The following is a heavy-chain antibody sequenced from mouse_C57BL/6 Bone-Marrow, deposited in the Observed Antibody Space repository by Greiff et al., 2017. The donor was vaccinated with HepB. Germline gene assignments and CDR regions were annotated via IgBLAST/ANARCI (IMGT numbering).Heavy chain of an antibody. CDR2: IDPETGGT. D-gene: IGHD2-5*01. CDR1: GYTFTDYE. CDR3: TRGYYSNYVDYFDY. J-gene: IGHJ2*01. V-gene: IGHV1-15*01. Sequence: QVQLKESGAELVRPGASVTLSCKASGYTFTDYEMHWVKQTPVHGLEWIGAIDPETGGTAYNQKFKGKAILTADKSSSTAYMELRSLTSEDSAVYYCTRGYYSNYVDYFDYWGQGTTLTVSS.